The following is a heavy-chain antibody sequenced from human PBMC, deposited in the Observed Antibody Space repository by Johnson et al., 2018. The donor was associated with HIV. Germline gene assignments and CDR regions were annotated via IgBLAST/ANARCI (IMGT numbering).Heavy chain of an antibody. D-gene: IGHD6-6*01. J-gene: IGHJ3*02. CDR1: GFTVSSNY. CDR2: ISWNSGSI. V-gene: IGHV3-9*01. Sequence: VQVVESGGGLIQPGGSLRLSCAASGFTVSSNYMSWVRQAPGKGLEWVSGISWNSGSIGYADSVKGRFTISRDNAKNSLYLQMNSLRAEDTALYYCVKDKRSSSSLGSFDMWGQGTMVTVSS. CDR3: VKDKRSSSSLGSFDM.